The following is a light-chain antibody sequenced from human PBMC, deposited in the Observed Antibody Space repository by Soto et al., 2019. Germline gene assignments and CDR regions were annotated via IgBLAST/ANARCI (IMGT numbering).Light chain of an antibody. J-gene: IGKJ2*01. CDR2: GAS. CDR1: QSVSSSQ. V-gene: IGKV3-20*01. CDR3: QQYATSPHT. Sequence: EIVVTQSPVTLSLSPGESATLSCRASQSVSSSQVAWYQQKPGQAPRLLIYGASSRATGIPDRFSGVGSETDFTLTINRLEPEDFAVYYCQQYATSPHTFGQGTKLEIK.